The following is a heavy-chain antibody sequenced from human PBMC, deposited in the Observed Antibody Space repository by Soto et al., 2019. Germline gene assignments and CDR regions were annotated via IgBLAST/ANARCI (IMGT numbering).Heavy chain of an antibody. V-gene: IGHV3-23*01. D-gene: IGHD2-21*02. CDR3: AKDLFEVGVVVTATAYFDY. CDR1: GFTFSSYA. J-gene: IGHJ4*02. Sequence: EVQLLESGGGLVQPGGSLRLSCAASGFTFSSYAMSWVRQAPGKGLEWVSAISGSGGSTYYADSVKGRFTISRDNSKNTLYLQMNSLRAEDTAVYYCAKDLFEVGVVVTATAYFDYWGQGTLVTVSS. CDR2: ISGSGGST.